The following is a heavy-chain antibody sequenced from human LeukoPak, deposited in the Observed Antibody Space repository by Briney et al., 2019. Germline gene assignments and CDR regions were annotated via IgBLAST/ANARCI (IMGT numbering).Heavy chain of an antibody. Sequence: GGSLRLSCAASGFIFSSYAMSWVRQAPGKGLEWVSTIKSAGDSTSYADSVKGRFTIPRDNSKNTLYLQMNSLRDEDTAIYYCAKLGWAGVVTSPPLHWGQGTLVTVSS. CDR1: GFIFSSYA. D-gene: IGHD3-3*01. V-gene: IGHV3-23*01. CDR3: AKLGWAGVVTSPPLH. CDR2: IKSAGDST. J-gene: IGHJ4*02.